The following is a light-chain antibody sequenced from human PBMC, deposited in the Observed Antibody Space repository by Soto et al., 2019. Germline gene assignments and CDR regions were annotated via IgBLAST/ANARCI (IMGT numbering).Light chain of an antibody. V-gene: IGKV3-15*01. CDR3: QQYNNWPLT. Sequence: IVMTQSPATLSVSPGERVTLSCRASQGIASNLAWYQQKPGQAPRLLIYGASTRATGIPASFSSSESGTEFTLTISSLQSEDFAVYYCQQYNNWPLTFGGGTKVEIK. CDR2: GAS. CDR1: QGIASN. J-gene: IGKJ4*01.